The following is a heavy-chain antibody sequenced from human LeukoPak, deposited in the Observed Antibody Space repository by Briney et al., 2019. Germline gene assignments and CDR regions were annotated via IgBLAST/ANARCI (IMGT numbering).Heavy chain of an antibody. V-gene: IGHV4-34*01. CDR3: ATGGGIVVVPPGLY. J-gene: IGHJ4*02. Sequence: PSETLSLTCAVYGGSFSGYYWSWIRQPPGKGLEWIGEINHSGSTNYNPSLKSRVTISVDTSKNQFSLKLSSVTAADTAVYYCATGGGIVVVPPGLYWGQGTLVTVSS. CDR1: GGSFSGYY. CDR2: INHSGST. D-gene: IGHD2-2*01.